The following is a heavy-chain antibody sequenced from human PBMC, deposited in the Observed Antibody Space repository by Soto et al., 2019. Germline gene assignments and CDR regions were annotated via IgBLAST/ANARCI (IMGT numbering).Heavy chain of an antibody. CDR2: IIPIFGTA. J-gene: IGHJ4*02. Sequence: SVKVSCKASGGTFSSYAISWVRQAPGQGLEWMGGIIPIFGTANYAQKFQGRVTITADESTSTAYMELSSLRSEDTAVYYCARRHDYGDYYFDYWGQGTLVTVSS. CDR3: ARRHDYGDYYFDY. V-gene: IGHV1-69*13. D-gene: IGHD4-17*01. CDR1: GGTFSSYA.